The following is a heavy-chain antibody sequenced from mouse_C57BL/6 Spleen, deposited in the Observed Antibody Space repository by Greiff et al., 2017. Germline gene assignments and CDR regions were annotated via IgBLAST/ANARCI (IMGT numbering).Heavy chain of an antibody. CDR2: ISDGGSYT. Sequence: EVQGVESGGGLVKPGGSLKLSCAASGFTFSSYAMSWVRQTPEKRLEWVATISDGGSYTYYPDNVKGRFTISRDNAKNNLYLQMSHLKSEDTAMYYCARGPSSYYFDYWGQGTTLTVSS. J-gene: IGHJ2*01. CDR1: GFTFSSYA. V-gene: IGHV5-4*01. CDR3: ARGPSSYYFDY.